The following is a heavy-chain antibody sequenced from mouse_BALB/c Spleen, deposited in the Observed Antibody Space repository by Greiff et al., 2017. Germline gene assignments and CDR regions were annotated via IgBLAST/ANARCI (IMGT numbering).Heavy chain of an antibody. V-gene: IGHV5-17*02. J-gene: IGHJ2*01. Sequence: VHLVESGGGLVQPGGSRKLSCAASGFTFSSFGMHWVRQAPEKGLEWVAYISSGSNTIYYADTVKGRFTISRDNPKNTLFLQMTSLRSEDTAMYYCAREVRHYFDYWGQGTTLTVSS. CDR2: ISSGSNTI. CDR1: GFTFSSFG. CDR3: AREVRHYFDY. D-gene: IGHD2-14*01.